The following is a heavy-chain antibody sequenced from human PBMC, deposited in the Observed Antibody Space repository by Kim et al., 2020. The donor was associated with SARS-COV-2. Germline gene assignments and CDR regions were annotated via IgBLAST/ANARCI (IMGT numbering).Heavy chain of an antibody. V-gene: IGHV3-15*01. CDR3: TYIVVVPAAMRGYYYYGMDV. Sequence: GGSLRLSCAASGFTFSNAWMSWVRQAPGKGLEWVGRIKSKTDGGTTDYAAPVKGRFTISRDDSKNTLYLQMNSLKTEDTAVYYCTYIVVVPAAMRGYYYYGMDVWGQGTTVTVSS. CDR2: IKSKTDGGTT. J-gene: IGHJ6*02. D-gene: IGHD2-2*01. CDR1: GFTFSNAW.